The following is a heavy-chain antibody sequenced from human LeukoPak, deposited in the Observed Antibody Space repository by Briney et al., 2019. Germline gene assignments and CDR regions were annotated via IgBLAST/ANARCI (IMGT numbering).Heavy chain of an antibody. D-gene: IGHD4-17*01. J-gene: IGHJ6*02. CDR2: MNPNSGNT. V-gene: IGHV1-8*01. CDR1: GYTFTSYD. CDR3: ARGGLRSDYGAYYYGMDV. Sequence: ASVKVSCKASGYTFTSYDINWVRQATGQGLEWMGWMNPNSGNTGYAQKFQGRVTMTRNTSISTAYMELSSLRSEDTAVYYCARGGLRSDYGAYYYGMDVWGQGTTVTVSS.